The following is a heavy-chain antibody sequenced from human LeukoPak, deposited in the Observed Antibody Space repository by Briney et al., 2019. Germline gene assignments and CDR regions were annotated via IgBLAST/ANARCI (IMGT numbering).Heavy chain of an antibody. V-gene: IGHV3-43*01. Sequence: GESLRLSCAASGFTFDEYAMHWVRQTPGQRLEWVGLIMFDGSGIFYADSVKGRFAISRDNFKDSLYLQIHSLRIDDTALYYCAKGTVTELQAWGQGTLVTVSS. CDR2: IMFDGSGI. CDR3: AKGTVTELQA. CDR1: GFTFDEYA. J-gene: IGHJ5*02. D-gene: IGHD1-7*01.